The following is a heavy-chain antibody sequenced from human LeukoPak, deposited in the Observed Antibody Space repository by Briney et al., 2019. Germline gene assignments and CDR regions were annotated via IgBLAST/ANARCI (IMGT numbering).Heavy chain of an antibody. V-gene: IGHV3-23*01. Sequence: GGSLRLSCAASGFTFSSYAMSWVRQAPGKGLEWVSAISGSGGSTYYADSVKGRFTISRDNSKNTLYLQMNTLRAEDTAVYYCAKRKDSDDYTQVFDYWGQGTLVTVSS. CDR2: ISGSGGST. D-gene: IGHD4-11*01. J-gene: IGHJ4*02. CDR3: AKRKDSDDYTQVFDY. CDR1: GFTFSSYA.